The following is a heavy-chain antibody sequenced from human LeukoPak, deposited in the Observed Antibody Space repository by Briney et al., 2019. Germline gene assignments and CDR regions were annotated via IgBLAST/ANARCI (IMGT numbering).Heavy chain of an antibody. J-gene: IGHJ6*02. Sequence: SETLSLTCTVSGGSISSSSYYWGWIRQPPAKGLEWIGSIYYSGSTNYNPSLKSRVTISVDTSKNQFSLKLSSVTAADTAVYCCARANSSGWYSWDYYYYYGMDVWGQGTTVTVSS. CDR1: GGSISSSSYY. V-gene: IGHV4-39*07. CDR2: IYYSGST. D-gene: IGHD6-19*01. CDR3: ARANSSGWYSWDYYYYYGMDV.